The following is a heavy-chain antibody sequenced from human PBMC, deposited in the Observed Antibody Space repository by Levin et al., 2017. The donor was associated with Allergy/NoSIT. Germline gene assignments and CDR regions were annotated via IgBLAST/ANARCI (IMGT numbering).Heavy chain of an antibody. J-gene: IGHJ6*03. Sequence: GESLKISCAASGFAVSGKHMSWVRQAPGKGLEWVSVIYSGGFIYYADSVKDRFTISRDNSKNTLYLDMNNLRAEDTAVYYCARGGSGTFVRVYYPTYMDGWGKGTTVTVSS. CDR1: GFAVSGKH. CDR2: IYSGGFI. D-gene: IGHD3-10*01. V-gene: IGHV3-66*01. CDR3: ARGGSGTFVRVYYPTYMDG.